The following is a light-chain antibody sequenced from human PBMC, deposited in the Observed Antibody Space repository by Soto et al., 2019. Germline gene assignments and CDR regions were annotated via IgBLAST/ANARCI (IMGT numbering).Light chain of an antibody. CDR2: AAS. V-gene: IGKV3-15*01. CDR3: QMYNNWPPRYT. Sequence: EIVMTQSPATLSVSPGERATLSCRASQSVDNSLAWYQKRPGQPPRLLIYAASTSATDTPVRFSGSGSGTEFTLTISSLQSEDFAVYYCQMYNNWPPRYTFGPGTKLAI. J-gene: IGKJ2*01. CDR1: QSVDNS.